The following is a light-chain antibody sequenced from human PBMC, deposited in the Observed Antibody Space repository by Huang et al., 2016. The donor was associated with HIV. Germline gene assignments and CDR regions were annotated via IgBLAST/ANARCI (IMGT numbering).Light chain of an antibody. CDR2: AAS. CDR3: QQTYTPHQT. Sequence: DIQMTQSPSSLSASVGDRVTITCRESQSINSYLNWYQQRPWNAPRLLIYAASSLQSVVPPLFSDSQSGTDFTLTISSLQPEDFATYYCQQTYTPHQTFGPGTKVDLK. CDR1: QSINSY. V-gene: IGKV1-39*01. J-gene: IGKJ3*01.